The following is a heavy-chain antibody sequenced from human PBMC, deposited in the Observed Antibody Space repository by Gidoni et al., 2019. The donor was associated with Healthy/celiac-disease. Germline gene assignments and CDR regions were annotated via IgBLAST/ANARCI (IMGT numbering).Heavy chain of an antibody. Sequence: QVQLQESGPGLVKTSQTLSLTCTVSGGSISSGGYYWSWIRQHPGKGLEWIGYIYYSGSTYYNPSLKSRVTISVDTSKNQFSLKLSSVTAADTAVYYCARGGPAAMSSDYFDYWGQGTLVTVSS. D-gene: IGHD2-2*01. CDR3: ARGGPAAMSSDYFDY. V-gene: IGHV4-31*03. CDR1: GGSISSGGYY. J-gene: IGHJ4*02. CDR2: IYYSGST.